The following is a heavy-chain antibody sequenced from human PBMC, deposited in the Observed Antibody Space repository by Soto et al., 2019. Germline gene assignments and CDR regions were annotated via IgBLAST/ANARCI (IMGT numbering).Heavy chain of an antibody. CDR3: ARDDFWSGYYRIHDC. CDR2: IKQDGSAK. CDR1: GFTFSSYW. D-gene: IGHD3-3*01. V-gene: IGHV3-7*01. Sequence: GGSLRLSCAASGFTFSSYWMGWVRQAPGKGLEWVANIKQDGSAKYYVDSVKGRFTISRDNAKNSLYLQMNSLRAEDTAVYYCARDDFWSGYYRIHDCWGQGTLVTVSS. J-gene: IGHJ4*02.